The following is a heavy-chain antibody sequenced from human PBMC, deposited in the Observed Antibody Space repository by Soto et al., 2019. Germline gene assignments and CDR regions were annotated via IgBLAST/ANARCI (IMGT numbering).Heavy chain of an antibody. CDR1: GFPFSSYA. Sequence: GGSLRLSCAASGFPFSSYAMSWVRQAPGKGLEWVSAISGSGGSTYYADSVKGRFTISRDNSKNTLYLQMNSLRAEDTAVYYCAKGEGSGFGVYYYYGMDVWGQGTTVTVSS. D-gene: IGHD3-10*01. J-gene: IGHJ6*02. CDR2: ISGSGGST. CDR3: AKGEGSGFGVYYYYGMDV. V-gene: IGHV3-23*01.